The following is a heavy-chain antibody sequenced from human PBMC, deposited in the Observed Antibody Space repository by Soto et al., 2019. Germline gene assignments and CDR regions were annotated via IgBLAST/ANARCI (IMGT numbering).Heavy chain of an antibody. CDR1: GGSISSYY. J-gene: IGHJ6*02. CDR2: IYYSGST. V-gene: IGHV4-59*01. D-gene: IGHD5-12*01. Sequence: SETLSLTCTVSGGSISSYYWSWIRQPPGKGLEWIGYIYYSGSTNYNPSLKSRVTISVDTSKNQFSLKLSSVTAADTAVYYCARDAGYIGYPRGYYYGMDVWGQGTTVTVSS. CDR3: ARDAGYIGYPRGYYYGMDV.